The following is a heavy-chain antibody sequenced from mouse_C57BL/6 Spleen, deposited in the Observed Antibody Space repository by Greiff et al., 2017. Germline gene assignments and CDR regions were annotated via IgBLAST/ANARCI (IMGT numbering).Heavy chain of an antibody. D-gene: IGHD2-3*01. CDR3: ATDGYPSWFAY. Sequence: DVMLVESGGDLVKPGGSLKLSCAASGFTFSSYGMSWVRQTPDKRLEWVATISSGGSYTYYPDSVKGRFTISRDNAKNTLYLQMSSLKSEDTAMYYCATDGYPSWFAYWGQGTLVTVSA. V-gene: IGHV5-6*02. CDR2: ISSGGSYT. CDR1: GFTFSSYG. J-gene: IGHJ3*01.